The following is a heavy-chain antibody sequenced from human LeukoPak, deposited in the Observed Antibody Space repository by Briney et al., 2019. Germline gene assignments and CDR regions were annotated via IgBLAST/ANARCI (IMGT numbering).Heavy chain of an antibody. CDR1: GGTFSSYA. CDR3: ARDESLYYYYGMDV. V-gene: IGHV1-69*13. CDR2: IIPIFGTA. Sequence: SVKVSCKASGGTFSSYAISWVRQAPGQELEWMGGIIPIFGTANYAQKFLGRVTITADESTSTAYMELSSLRSEDTAVYYCARDESLYYYYGMDVWGQGTTVTVSS. J-gene: IGHJ6*02.